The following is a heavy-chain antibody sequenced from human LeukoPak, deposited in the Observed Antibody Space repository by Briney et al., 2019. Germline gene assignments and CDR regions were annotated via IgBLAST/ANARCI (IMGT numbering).Heavy chain of an antibody. J-gene: IGHJ4*02. CDR3: ARVLTAAGLDF. D-gene: IGHD6-25*01. V-gene: IGHV4-39*07. Sequence: SETLSLTCTVSGGSISGSRTWGWVRQPPGKRPEWIGNMHNDGRTASNPSLKSRVTLSLDTSTNQFSLKVNSVTAADTAFYFCARVLTAAGLDFWGQGVLVSTSS. CDR1: GGSISGSRT. CDR2: MHNDGRT.